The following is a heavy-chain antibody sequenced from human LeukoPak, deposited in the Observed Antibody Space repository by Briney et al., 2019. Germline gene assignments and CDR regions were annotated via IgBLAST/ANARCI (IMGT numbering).Heavy chain of an antibody. CDR2: IYHSGST. V-gene: IGHV4-30-2*01. J-gene: IGHJ3*02. CDR3: ARAGVWSDAFDI. CDR1: GGSISSGGYS. D-gene: IGHD7-27*01. Sequence: SETLSLTCAVSGGSISSGGYSWSWIRQPPGKGLEWIGYIYHSGSTYYNPSLKSRVTISVDTSKNQFSLKLSSMTAADTAVYYCARAGVWSDAFDIWGQGTMVTVSS.